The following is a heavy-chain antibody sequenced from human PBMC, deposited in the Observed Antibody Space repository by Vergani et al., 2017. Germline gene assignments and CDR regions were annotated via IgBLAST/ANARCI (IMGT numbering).Heavy chain of an antibody. V-gene: IGHV3-15*01. J-gene: IGHJ4*02. CDR3: TTPTNWEFRNYFDY. CDR2: IRPKTDGETT. CDR1: GFTFSSAW. Sequence: EVQPVESGGGLVKPGGSLRLSCTTSGFTFSSAWMSWVRQAPGKGLEWVARIRPKTDGETTDYAAPVKGRFTISRDDSKNTLYLQMNSLKTEDTAVYYCTTPTNWEFRNYFDYWGQGTLVPSPQ. D-gene: IGHD1-26*01.